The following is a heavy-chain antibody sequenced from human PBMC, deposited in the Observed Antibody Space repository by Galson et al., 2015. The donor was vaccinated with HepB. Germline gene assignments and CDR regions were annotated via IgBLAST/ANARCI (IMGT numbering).Heavy chain of an antibody. CDR1: GFIFSDYY. Sequence: SLRLSCAASGFIFSDYYMSWIRQAPGKGLEWISYISSSDNTMLHADSVKGRFTISRDNAKKSLYLQMNSLKAEDTAVYYCARASLVWFDPWGQGTLVTVSS. CDR2: ISSSDNTM. CDR3: ARASLVWFDP. J-gene: IGHJ5*02. V-gene: IGHV3-11*01.